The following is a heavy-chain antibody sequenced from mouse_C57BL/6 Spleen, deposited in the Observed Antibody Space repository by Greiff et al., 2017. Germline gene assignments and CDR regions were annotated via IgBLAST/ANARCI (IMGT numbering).Heavy chain of an antibody. Sequence: VQLQQSGAELVRPGTSVKLSCTASGYTFTSYWMHWVKQRPGQGLEWIGVIDPSDSYTNYNQKFKGKATLTVDTSSSTAYMQLSSLTSEDSAVYYCARSYYCGSSDLVGVGYWGQGTLVTVAA. CDR3: ARSYYCGSSDLVGVGY. D-gene: IGHD1-1*01. CDR2: IDPSDSYT. V-gene: IGHV1-59*01. CDR1: GYTFTSYW. J-gene: IGHJ3*01.